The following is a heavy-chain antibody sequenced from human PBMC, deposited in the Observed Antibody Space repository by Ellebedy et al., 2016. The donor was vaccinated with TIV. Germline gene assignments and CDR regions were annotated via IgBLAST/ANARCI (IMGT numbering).Heavy chain of an antibody. D-gene: IGHD2-2*01. Sequence: AASVKVSCKASGYTFTSYGFNWVRQAPGQGLEWMGWISGYNGNTNYAQKLQGRVTMTSDTSTNTAYMELRSLRSDDTAVYYCARDYGTSFGMSSGMDVWGQGTTVTVSS. CDR3: ARDYGTSFGMSSGMDV. CDR1: GYTFTSYG. J-gene: IGHJ6*02. V-gene: IGHV1-18*01. CDR2: ISGYNGNT.